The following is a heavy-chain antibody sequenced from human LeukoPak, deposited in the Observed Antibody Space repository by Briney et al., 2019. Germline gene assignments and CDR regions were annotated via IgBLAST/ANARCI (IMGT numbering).Heavy chain of an antibody. CDR1: GFAFSSYW. J-gene: IGHJ4*02. Sequence: GGSLRLSCAAPGFAFSSYWMTWVRQAPGKGLEWVANIKEDGNAEYYADSVKGRFIISRDNAKNSLYLQMNNLRAEDTAVYFCARDHRDSYYFYWGQGTVVTVSS. D-gene: IGHD3-22*01. CDR2: IKEDGNAE. CDR3: ARDHRDSYYFY. V-gene: IGHV3-7*01.